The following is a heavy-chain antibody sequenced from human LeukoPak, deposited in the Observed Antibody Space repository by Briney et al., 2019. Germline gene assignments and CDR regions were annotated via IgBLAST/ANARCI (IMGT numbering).Heavy chain of an antibody. J-gene: IGHJ4*02. Sequence: GGSLRLSRAASGFTFSNYWMSWVCQAPGKGLEWVANIKPDGSDKVYVDSVKGRFTISRDNAKNSVYLQLNSLRAEDTGVYYCSGRSDSHSIYWGQGTLVTVSS. CDR3: SGRSDSHSIY. CDR2: IKPDGSDK. CDR1: GFTFSNYW. V-gene: IGHV3-7*01. D-gene: IGHD4-11*01.